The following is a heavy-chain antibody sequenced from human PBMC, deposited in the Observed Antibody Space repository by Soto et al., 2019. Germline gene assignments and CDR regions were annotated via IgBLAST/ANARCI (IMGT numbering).Heavy chain of an antibody. CDR2: IYPGDSDT. CDR1: GYSFTSYW. V-gene: IGHV5-51*01. J-gene: IGHJ6*02. Sequence: GESLKISCKGSGYSFTSYWIGWVLQMPWKGLELMGIIYPGDSDTRYSPSFQGQVTISADKSISTAYLQWSSLKASDTAMYYCARTAAAGKYYYGMDVWGQGTTVTVSS. D-gene: IGHD6-13*01. CDR3: ARTAAAGKYYYGMDV.